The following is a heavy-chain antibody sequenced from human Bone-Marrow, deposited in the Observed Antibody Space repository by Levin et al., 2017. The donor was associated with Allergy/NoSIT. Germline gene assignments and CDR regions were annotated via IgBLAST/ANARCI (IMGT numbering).Heavy chain of an antibody. V-gene: IGHV1-2*02. Sequence: ASVKVSCKASGYTFTGYYLHWVRQAPGQGPEWMGWINPNSGGPNYAQKFQGRVTMTRDTSISTAYMELSRLTSDDTALYYCARFSHYNDRCWGPGTLLTVSS. CDR3: ARFSHYNDRC. J-gene: IGHJ4*02. CDR2: INPNSGGP. D-gene: IGHD3-10*01. CDR1: GYTFTGYY.